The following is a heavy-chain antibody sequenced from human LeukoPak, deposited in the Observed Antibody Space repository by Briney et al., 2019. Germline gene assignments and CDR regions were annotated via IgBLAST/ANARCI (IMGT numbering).Heavy chain of an antibody. CDR3: AKCGSGSNFDY. V-gene: IGHV3-23*01. D-gene: IGHD3-10*01. J-gene: IGHJ4*02. CDR1: GFTFSSYA. CDR2: ISGGGSGT. Sequence: PGGSLRLSCAPSGFTFSSYAMSWVRQAPGKGLEWVAVISGGGSGTYYADSVRGRFTISRDNSKNTVYLQMNSLRAEDTAVYYCAKCGSGSNFDYWGQGILVTVSS.